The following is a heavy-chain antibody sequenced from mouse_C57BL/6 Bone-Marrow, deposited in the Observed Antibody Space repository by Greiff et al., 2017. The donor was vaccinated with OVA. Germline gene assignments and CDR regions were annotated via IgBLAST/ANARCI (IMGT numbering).Heavy chain of an antibody. CDR2: ISSGGSYT. D-gene: IGHD2-1*01. CDR3: ARRGYGNYVDY. J-gene: IGHJ2*01. V-gene: IGHV5-6*01. Sequence: EVLLVESGGDLVKPGGSLKLSCAASGFTFSSYGMSWVRQTPDKRLEWVATISSGGSYTYYPDSVKGRFTISRDNAKNTLYLQMSSLTSEDTAMYYCARRGYGNYVDYWGQGTTLTVSS. CDR1: GFTFSSYG.